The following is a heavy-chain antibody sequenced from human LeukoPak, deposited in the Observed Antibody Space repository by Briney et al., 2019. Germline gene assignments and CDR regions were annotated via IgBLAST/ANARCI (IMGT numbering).Heavy chain of an antibody. CDR2: IFYSGST. CDR3: AGSYNWSDDFDY. V-gene: IGHV4-59*01. J-gene: IGHJ4*02. CDR1: IDSISSYY. Sequence: SETLSLTCTVSIDSISSYYWSWIRQPPGKGLEWVGYIFYSGSTNYNPSLKSRVTISVVTSKNQLSLKLNSVTAADTAVYYCAGSYNWSDDFDYWGPGTLVTVSS. D-gene: IGHD1-1*01.